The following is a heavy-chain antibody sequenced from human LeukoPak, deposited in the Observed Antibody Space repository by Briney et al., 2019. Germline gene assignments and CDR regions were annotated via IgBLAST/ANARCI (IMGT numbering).Heavy chain of an antibody. J-gene: IGHJ4*02. Sequence: GSSVKVSCKASGGTFSSYAISWVRQAPGQGLEWVGGIIPIFGTANYAQKFQGRVTITADKSTSTAYMELSSLRSEDTAVYYCARGDILTGYYVMGFDYWGQGTLVTVSS. D-gene: IGHD3-9*01. CDR1: GGTFSSYA. CDR2: IIPIFGTA. CDR3: ARGDILTGYYVMGFDY. V-gene: IGHV1-69*06.